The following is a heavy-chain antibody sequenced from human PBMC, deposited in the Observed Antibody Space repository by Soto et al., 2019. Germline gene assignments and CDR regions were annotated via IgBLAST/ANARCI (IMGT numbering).Heavy chain of an antibody. V-gene: IGHV1-2*02. CDR3: ARRGSIAARSFDY. D-gene: IGHD6-6*01. Sequence: ASVKVSCKASGYSFTGHYIHWVRQAPGQGLEWMGWINPISGDTNYAQKFQGRVTITADESTSTAYMELSSLRSEDTAVYYCARRGSIAARSFDYWCQGTLVTVSS. J-gene: IGHJ4*02. CDR1: GYSFTGHY. CDR2: INPISGDT.